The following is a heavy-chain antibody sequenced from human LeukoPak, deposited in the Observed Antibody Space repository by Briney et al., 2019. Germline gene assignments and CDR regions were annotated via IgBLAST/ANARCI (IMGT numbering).Heavy chain of an antibody. J-gene: IGHJ4*02. D-gene: IGHD3-10*01. V-gene: IGHV3-7*01. CDR1: GFTFSGNW. CDR2: INHVGSDR. CDR3: ARGRHYGWGSYYSPPYFDY. Sequence: GGSLRLSCAASGFTFSGNWMTWVRQAPGKGLEWVANINHVGSDRYYVDSVKGRFTISRDNAKNSLYLQMNSLRAEDTAVYYCARGRHYGWGSYYSPPYFDYWGQGTLVTVSS.